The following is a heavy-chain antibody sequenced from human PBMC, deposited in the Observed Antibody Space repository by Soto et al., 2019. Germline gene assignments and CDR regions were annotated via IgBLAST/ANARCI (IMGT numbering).Heavy chain of an antibody. CDR3: ARVSSGWLDYFDY. CDR1: GGSISSYY. CDR2: IYYSGST. Sequence: SETLSLTCTVSGGSISSYYWSWIRQPPGKGLEWIGYIYYSGSTNYNPSLKSRVTISVDTSKNQFSLKLSSVTAADTAVYYCARVSSGWLDYFDYWGQGTLVTVSS. V-gene: IGHV4-59*01. J-gene: IGHJ4*02. D-gene: IGHD6-19*01.